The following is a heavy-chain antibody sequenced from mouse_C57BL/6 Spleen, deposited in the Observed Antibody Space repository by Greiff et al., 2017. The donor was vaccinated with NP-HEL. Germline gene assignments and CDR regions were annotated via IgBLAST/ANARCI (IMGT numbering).Heavy chain of an antibody. J-gene: IGHJ2*01. CDR1: GFTFSSYG. Sequence: EVKLVESGGDLVKPGGSLKLSCAASGFTFSSYGMSWVRQTPDKRLEWVATISSGGSYTYYPDSVKGRFTISRDNAKNTLYMQMSSLKSEDTAMYYCARPRTGTVYFDYWGQGTTLTVSS. D-gene: IGHD4-1*01. CDR3: ARPRTGTVYFDY. V-gene: IGHV5-6*01. CDR2: ISSGGSYT.